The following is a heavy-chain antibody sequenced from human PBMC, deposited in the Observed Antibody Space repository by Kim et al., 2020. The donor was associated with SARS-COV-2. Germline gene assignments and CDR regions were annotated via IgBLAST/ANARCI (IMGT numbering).Heavy chain of an antibody. CDR1: GFTFSNAW. J-gene: IGHJ4*02. CDR2: IKSKTDGGTT. D-gene: IGHD3-10*01. Sequence: GGSLRLSCAASGFTFSNAWMSWVRQAPGKGLEWVGRIKSKTDGGTTDYAAPVKGRFTISRDDSKDTLYLQMNSLKTEDTAVYYCTTGHGSGERGGGEGEFDYWGQGTLVTVSS. CDR3: TTGHGSGERGGGEGEFDY. V-gene: IGHV3-15*01.